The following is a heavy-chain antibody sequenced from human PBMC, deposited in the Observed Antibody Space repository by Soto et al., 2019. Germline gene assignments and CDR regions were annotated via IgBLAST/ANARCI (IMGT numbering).Heavy chain of an antibody. CDR2: IHHSGST. CDR1: GGSIISYY. V-gene: IGHV4-59*01. D-gene: IGHD6-19*01. CDR3: EREVRSNTGWYWDY. J-gene: IGHJ4*02. Sequence: QVQLQESGPGLVKPSETLSLTCTVSGGSIISYYWSWIRQSPEKGLEWIGYIHHSGSTLYNPSLNTRATDSLDRSINQFSRKLTSVTAADTDLYYCEREVRSNTGWYWDYWGQGTLVTVSS.